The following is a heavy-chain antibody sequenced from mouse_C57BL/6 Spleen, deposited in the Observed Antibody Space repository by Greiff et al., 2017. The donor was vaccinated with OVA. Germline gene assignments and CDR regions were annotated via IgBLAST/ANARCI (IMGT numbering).Heavy chain of an antibody. J-gene: IGHJ4*01. Sequence: VKLMESGPGLVQPSQSLSITCTVSGFSLTSYGVHWVRQSPGKGLEWLGVIWRGGSTDYNAAFISRLSISKDNSKSQVFFKMNSLQADDTAIYYCARGLGRRAMDYWGQGTSVTVSS. CDR2: IWRGGST. V-gene: IGHV2-2*01. CDR3: ARGLGRRAMDY. CDR1: GFSLTSYG. D-gene: IGHD4-1*01.